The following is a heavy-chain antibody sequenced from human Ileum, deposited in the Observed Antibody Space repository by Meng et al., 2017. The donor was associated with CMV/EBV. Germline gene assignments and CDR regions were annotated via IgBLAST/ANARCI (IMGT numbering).Heavy chain of an antibody. Sequence: QVQLQELGPGRVKPSEILSLTCTVSGGSISSSYWSWIRQTPGKGLEWIGYIYYNGITNYNPSLTSRVTLSVDTSKNHFSLRLSSVTTADTAIYYCARVKEGTTGKSWFPEHFDYWGRGTLVTVSS. CDR3: ARVKEGTTGKSWFPEHFDY. D-gene: IGHD6-13*01. CDR2: IYYNGIT. V-gene: IGHV4-59*01. CDR1: GGSISSSY. J-gene: IGHJ4*02.